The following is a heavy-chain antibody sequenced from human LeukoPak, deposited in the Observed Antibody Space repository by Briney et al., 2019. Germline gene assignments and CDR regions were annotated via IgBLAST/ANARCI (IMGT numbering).Heavy chain of an antibody. D-gene: IGHD3-22*01. CDR3: ARSHYYDSSGCSARWYYFDY. CDR1: GFTFSSYA. J-gene: IGHJ4*02. CDR2: IYYSGST. Sequence: LRLSCAASGFTFSSYAMSWVRQAPGKGLEWIGYIYYSGSTYYNPSLKSRVTMSVDTSKNQFSLKLSSVTAADTAVYYCARSHYYDSSGCSARWYYFDYWGQGTLVTVSS. V-gene: IGHV4-30-4*08.